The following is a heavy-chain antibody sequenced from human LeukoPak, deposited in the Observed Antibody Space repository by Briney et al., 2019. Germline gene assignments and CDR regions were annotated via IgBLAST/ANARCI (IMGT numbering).Heavy chain of an antibody. Sequence: PGGSLRLSCAGSGFTFSDYWMTWVRQTPGKGLEWVANINEDGSDKYYVDSVKGRFTISRDNAENSLYLQMNSLRAEDTALYHCARGSGRGSGYYVRFDYWGQGTLVTVSS. CDR1: GFTFSDYW. CDR2: INEDGSDK. J-gene: IGHJ4*02. CDR3: ARGSGRGSGYYVRFDY. D-gene: IGHD2/OR15-2a*01. V-gene: IGHV3-7*03.